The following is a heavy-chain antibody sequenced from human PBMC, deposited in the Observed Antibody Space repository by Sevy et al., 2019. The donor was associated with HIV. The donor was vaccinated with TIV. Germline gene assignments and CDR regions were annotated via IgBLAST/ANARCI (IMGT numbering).Heavy chain of an antibody. V-gene: IGHV3-11*01. CDR3: ARVFVSGIERFLEWLSHSYYYYMDV. Sequence: GGSLSLSCAASGFTFSDYYMSWIRQAPGKGLEWVSYISSSGSTIYYADSVKGRFTISRDNAKNSLYLQMNSLRAEDTAVYYCARVFVSGIERFLEWLSHSYYYYMDVWGKGTTVTVSS. CDR1: GFTFSDYY. CDR2: ISSSGSTI. D-gene: IGHD3-3*01. J-gene: IGHJ6*03.